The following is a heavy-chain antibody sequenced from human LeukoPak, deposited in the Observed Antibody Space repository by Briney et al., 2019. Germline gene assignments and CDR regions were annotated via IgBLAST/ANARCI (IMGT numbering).Heavy chain of an antibody. V-gene: IGHV4-59*08. Sequence: SETLSLTCTVSGGSTSSYYWSLIRQPPGKGLEWIGYIYYSGSTNYNPSLKSRVTISVDTSKNQFSLKLSSVTAADTAVYYCARQLDSSGYYPYDAFDIWGQGTMVTVSS. CDR1: GGSTSSYY. CDR3: ARQLDSSGYYPYDAFDI. CDR2: IYYSGST. J-gene: IGHJ3*02. D-gene: IGHD3-22*01.